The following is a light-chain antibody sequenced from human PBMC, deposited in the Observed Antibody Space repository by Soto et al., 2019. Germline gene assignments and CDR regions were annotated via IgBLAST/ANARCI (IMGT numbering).Light chain of an antibody. CDR2: GAS. V-gene: IGKV1-5*01. CDR3: LQDINYPWT. J-gene: IGKJ1*01. CDR1: QSISSW. Sequence: DIQMTQSPSTLSASIGDRVTITCRASQSISSWLAWYQQKPGKPPKVLIYGASNLQSGVPPRFSGSGSGTDFTLAISSLQPEHSATYYCLQDINYPWTFGQGTKVDI.